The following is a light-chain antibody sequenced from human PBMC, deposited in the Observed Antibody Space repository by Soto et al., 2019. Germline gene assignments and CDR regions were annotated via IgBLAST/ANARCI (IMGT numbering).Light chain of an antibody. V-gene: IGKV3-20*01. CDR1: QNINNNY. J-gene: IGKJ5*01. CDR2: DAS. CDR3: QQHGISHIT. Sequence: VLTQSPGTLSLSPGGSATLSCRASQNINNNYLAWYQHKPGQAPRLRMYDASSRANGVPDRFSGSGSGTDLTITITRLEPDDSEVYYCQQHGISHITFGQGTRLEIK.